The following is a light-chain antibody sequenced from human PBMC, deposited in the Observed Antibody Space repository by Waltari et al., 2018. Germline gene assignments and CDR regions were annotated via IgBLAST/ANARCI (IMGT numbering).Light chain of an antibody. V-gene: IGKV2-30*01. J-gene: IGKJ4*01. CDR1: RSLVYSDGSAY. CDR3: MQGTHWPST. Sequence: DVVLTQSPLSLPVTLGQPASISCRSSRSLVYSDGSAYLNWFQQRPGQSPRRLIYKVSNRDSGVPDRVRGSGSGTDFTLNINRVEDEDVGVYYCMQGTHWPSTCGGGTKVEIQ. CDR2: KVS.